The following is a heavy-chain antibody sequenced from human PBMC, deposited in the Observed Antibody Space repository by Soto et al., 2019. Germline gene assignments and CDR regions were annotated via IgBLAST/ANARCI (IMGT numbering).Heavy chain of an antibody. D-gene: IGHD3-3*01. CDR1: GGTFSSYA. J-gene: IGHJ4*02. CDR2: IIPIFGTA. Sequence: QVQLVQSGAEVKKPGSSVKVSCKASGGTFSSYAISWVRQAPGQGLEWMGGIIPIFGTANYAQKFQGRVTITADESTSTAYMELSSLRSQDTAVHYCARSALDITIFGVVTAFDYWGQGTLVTVSS. V-gene: IGHV1-69*01. CDR3: ARSALDITIFGVVTAFDY.